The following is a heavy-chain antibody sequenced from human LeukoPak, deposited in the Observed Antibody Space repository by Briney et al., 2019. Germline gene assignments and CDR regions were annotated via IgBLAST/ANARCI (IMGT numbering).Heavy chain of an antibody. Sequence: GGSLRLSCAPSGFTLSSYDMSWVRQAPGKGLEWVSAITSGGSTYYADSVKGRFAVSRDNSYNSLSLQMNSLRAEDTAVYYCARSSHEFSWGQGTLVTVSS. CDR1: GFTLSSYD. CDR3: ARSSHEFS. D-gene: IGHD3-10*01. CDR2: ITSGGST. J-gene: IGHJ5*02. V-gene: IGHV3-23*01.